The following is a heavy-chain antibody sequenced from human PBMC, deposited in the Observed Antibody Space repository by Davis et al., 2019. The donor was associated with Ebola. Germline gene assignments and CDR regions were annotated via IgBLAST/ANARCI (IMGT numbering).Heavy chain of an antibody. V-gene: IGHV3-15*01. Sequence: GESLKISCAASGFTFSSAWMTWVRQAPGKGLEWVGRIKNRTDGGTTNYAALVKGRFSISRDDSKNTLYLQMNSLKTEDTAVYYCTTGQAAVSSRLDYWGQGSLVTVSS. CDR1: GFTFSSAW. CDR2: IKNRTDGGTT. D-gene: IGHD6-13*01. J-gene: IGHJ4*02. CDR3: TTGQAAVSSRLDY.